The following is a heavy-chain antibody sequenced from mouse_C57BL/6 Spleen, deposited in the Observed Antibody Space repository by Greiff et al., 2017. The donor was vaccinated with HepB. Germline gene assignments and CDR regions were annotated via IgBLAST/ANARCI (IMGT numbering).Heavy chain of an antibody. J-gene: IGHJ4*01. V-gene: IGHV1-82*01. CDR2: IYPGDGDT. CDR3: ARSPLMITTGHYYAMDY. D-gene: IGHD2-4*01. Sequence: VQGVESGPELVKPGASVKISCKASGYAFSSSWLNWVKQRPGKGLEWIGRIYPGDGDTNYNGKFKGKATLTADKSSSTAYMQLSSLTSEDSAVYFCARSPLMITTGHYYAMDYWGQGTSVTVSS. CDR1: GYAFSSSW.